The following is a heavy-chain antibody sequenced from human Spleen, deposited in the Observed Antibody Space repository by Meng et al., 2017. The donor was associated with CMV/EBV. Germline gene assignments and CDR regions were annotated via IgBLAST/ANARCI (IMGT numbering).Heavy chain of an antibody. CDR3: ARGYNGSYYYGMDV. CDR2: INPNSGGT. J-gene: IGHJ6*02. D-gene: IGHD1-26*01. V-gene: IGHV1-8*02. CDR1: GYTFTGYY. Sequence: ASVKVSCKASGYTFTGYYMHWVRQAPGQGLEWMGWINPNSGGTGYAQKFQGRVTMTRNTSISTAYMELSSLRSEDTAVYYCARGYNGSYYYGMDVWGQGTTVTVSS.